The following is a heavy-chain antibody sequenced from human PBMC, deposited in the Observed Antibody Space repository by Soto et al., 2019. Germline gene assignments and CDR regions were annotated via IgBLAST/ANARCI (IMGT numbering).Heavy chain of an antibody. CDR1: GGSISSGDYY. CDR2: IDYSGST. D-gene: IGHD3-22*01. V-gene: IGHV4-30-4*01. J-gene: IGHJ4*02. Sequence: SETLSLTCTVSGGSISSGDYYWSWIRQPPGKGLEWIGYIDYSGSTYYNQSLKSRVTESVDTSKNQLSLKLSSVTAADTAVYYCARDSVGSGYTDYWGQGTLVTVSS. CDR3: ARDSVGSGYTDY.